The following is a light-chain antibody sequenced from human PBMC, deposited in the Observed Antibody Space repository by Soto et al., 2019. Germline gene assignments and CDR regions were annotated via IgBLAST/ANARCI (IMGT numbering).Light chain of an antibody. CDR3: QQSYNSSPM. V-gene: IGKV1-39*01. CDR2: SAS. CDR1: QSISTY. Sequence: DIQMTQSPSSLSASVGDRVTISCRASQSISTYLNWYQQKPGKAPNLVIYSASSLQSGVPSRFSGSGSGTDFTLTISSLQPEDFATYFCQQSYNSSPMFGQGTKVEIK. J-gene: IGKJ1*01.